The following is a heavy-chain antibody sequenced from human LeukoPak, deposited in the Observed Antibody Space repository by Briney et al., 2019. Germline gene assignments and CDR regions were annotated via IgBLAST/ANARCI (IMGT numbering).Heavy chain of an antibody. V-gene: IGHV1-18*04. Sequence: ASVKVSCKASGYTLTSYGISWVRQAPGQGLEWMGWISAYNGNTNYAQKLQGRVTMTTDTSTSTAYMELRSLRSDDTAVYYCARSEYSYGHEDYWGQGTLVTVSS. CDR3: ARSEYSYGHEDY. CDR2: ISAYNGNT. J-gene: IGHJ4*02. CDR1: GYTLTSYG. D-gene: IGHD5-18*01.